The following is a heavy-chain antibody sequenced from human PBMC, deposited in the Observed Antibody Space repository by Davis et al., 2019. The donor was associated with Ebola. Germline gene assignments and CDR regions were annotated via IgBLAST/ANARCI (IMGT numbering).Heavy chain of an antibody. V-gene: IGHV4-34*01. J-gene: IGHJ4*02. CDR3: AREYSRTYFDY. Sequence: GSLRLSCAVYGGSFSGYYWSWIRQPPGKGLEWIGSIYYSGSTYYNPSLKSRVAISVGTSKNQFSLKLTSVTAADTAVYYCAREYSRTYFDYWGQGTLVTVSS. D-gene: IGHD6-6*01. CDR2: IYYSGST. CDR1: GGSFSGYY.